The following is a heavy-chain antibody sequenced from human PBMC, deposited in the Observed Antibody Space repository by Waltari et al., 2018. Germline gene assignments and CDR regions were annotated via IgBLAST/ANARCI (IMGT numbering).Heavy chain of an antibody. J-gene: IGHJ5*02. V-gene: IGHV1-45*02. Sequence: QMQLVQSGAEVKKTGSSVKVSCKASGYTFTYRYLHWVRPAPGQALEWMGWITPFNGNTNYAQKFQDRVTITRDRSMSTAYMELSSLRSEDTAMYYCATSSLRLGELSPTTGSNWFDPWGQGTLVTVSS. D-gene: IGHD3-16*02. CDR2: ITPFNGNT. CDR1: GYTFTYRY. CDR3: ATSSLRLGELSPTTGSNWFDP.